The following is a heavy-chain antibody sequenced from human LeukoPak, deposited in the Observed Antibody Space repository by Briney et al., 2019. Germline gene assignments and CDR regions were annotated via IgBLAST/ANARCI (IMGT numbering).Heavy chain of an antibody. CDR1: GVIYSNFA. Sequence: GGSLRLSCAASGVIYSNFAMNWVRQAPGKGLEWVSVISGSGGSSFYADSVKGRFIISRDNSKNTLYLQMNSLRVEDTAQYYCAKDLSYGDTSYFYYYMDVWGKGTTVTVSS. CDR3: AKDLSYGDTSYFYYYMDV. J-gene: IGHJ6*03. CDR2: ISGSGGSS. V-gene: IGHV3-23*01. D-gene: IGHD4-17*01.